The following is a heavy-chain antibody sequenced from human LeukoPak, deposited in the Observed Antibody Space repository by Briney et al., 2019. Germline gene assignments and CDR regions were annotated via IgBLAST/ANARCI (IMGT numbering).Heavy chain of an antibody. D-gene: IGHD3-22*01. Sequence: KPSETLSLTCTVSGGSIRGYYWSWIRRPPGKGLEWVGHIYYSGSADYNASLKSRATMFVDTSKNEFSLTLRSVSAADTPVYYCARVGDSSGYSVLDSWGQGTLVTVSS. CDR1: GGSIRGYY. CDR2: IYYSGSA. CDR3: ARVGDSSGYSVLDS. J-gene: IGHJ4*02. V-gene: IGHV4-59*12.